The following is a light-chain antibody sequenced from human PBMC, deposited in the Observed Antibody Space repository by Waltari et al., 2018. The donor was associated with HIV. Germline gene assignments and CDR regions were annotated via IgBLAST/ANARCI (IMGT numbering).Light chain of an antibody. J-gene: IGLJ2*01. CDR1: SSDVGGYNY. Sequence: QSALPQPASVSGSPGQSITISCSGTSSDVGGYNYFTWYQQHPGKAPKLVIYNVTKRPSGVSDRFSGSKSGNTASLTISGLQAEDEADYFCSSFTTSTTLLFGGGTKLTVL. V-gene: IGLV2-14*01. CDR3: SSFTTSTTLL. CDR2: NVT.